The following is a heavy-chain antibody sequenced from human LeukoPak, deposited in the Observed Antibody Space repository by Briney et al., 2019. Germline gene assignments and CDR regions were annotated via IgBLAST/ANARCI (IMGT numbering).Heavy chain of an antibody. Sequence: HGESLKISCKGSGYSFTSYWIGWVRQMPGKGLEWMGIIYPGDSDTRYSPSFQGQVTISADKSISTAYLQWSSLKASDTAMSYCARPVAGTSAWFDPWGQGTLVTVSS. J-gene: IGHJ5*02. D-gene: IGHD6-19*01. V-gene: IGHV5-51*01. CDR1: GYSFTSYW. CDR3: ARPVAGTSAWFDP. CDR2: IYPGDSDT.